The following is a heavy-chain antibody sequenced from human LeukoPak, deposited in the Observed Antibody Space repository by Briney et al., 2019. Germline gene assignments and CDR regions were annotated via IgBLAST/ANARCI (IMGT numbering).Heavy chain of an antibody. Sequence: PSQTLSLTCTVSGGSISSGSYYWSWIRQPAGKGLEWIGRIYASGSTNYNPSLKSRVTISVDTSKNQFSLKLSSVTAADTAVYYCARMVLRFLEWSNLFDYWGQGTLVTVSS. CDR2: IYASGST. J-gene: IGHJ4*02. V-gene: IGHV4-61*02. CDR3: ARMVLRFLEWSNLFDY. D-gene: IGHD3-3*01. CDR1: GGSISSGSYY.